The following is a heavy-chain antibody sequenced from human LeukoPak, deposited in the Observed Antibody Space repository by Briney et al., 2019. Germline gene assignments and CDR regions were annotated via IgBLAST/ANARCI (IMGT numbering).Heavy chain of an antibody. Sequence: EASVKVSCKASVYTYTSYYMHWVRQAPGQGLEWMGIINPSGGSTNYARKFRGRVTLTADKSTRTAYMELSSLRSEDTAVYYCARDNDSRDPPHFDYWGQGTLVTVSS. D-gene: IGHD3-16*01. CDR3: ARDNDSRDPPHFDY. CDR1: VYTYTSYY. CDR2: INPSGGST. J-gene: IGHJ4*02. V-gene: IGHV1-46*01.